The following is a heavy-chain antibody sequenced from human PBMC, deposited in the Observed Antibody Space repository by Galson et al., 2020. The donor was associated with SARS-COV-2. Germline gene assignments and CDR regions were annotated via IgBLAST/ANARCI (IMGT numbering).Heavy chain of an antibody. CDR1: GYSISSSYY. Sequence: SETLSLTCAVSGYSISSSYYWGWIRQPPGKGLEWIGSIYQSGSTDYNPSLKSRVTISVDTSKNQFSLRLSSVTAADTAVYYCAIHVHCFGSGAFGLDVWGQGTTVTVSS. V-gene: IGHV4-38-2*01. CDR2: IYQSGST. CDR3: AIHVHCFGSGAFGLDV. J-gene: IGHJ6*02. D-gene: IGHD3-10*01.